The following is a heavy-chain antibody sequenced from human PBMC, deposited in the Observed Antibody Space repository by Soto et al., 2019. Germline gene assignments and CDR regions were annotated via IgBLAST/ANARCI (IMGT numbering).Heavy chain of an antibody. J-gene: IGHJ5*02. D-gene: IGHD3-10*01. CDR1: GYTFTSYG. V-gene: IGHV1-18*01. CDR3: ARAFLGPARGGWFDP. CDR2: ISAYNGNT. Sequence: ASVKVSCKASGYTFTSYGISWVRQAPGQGLEWMGWISAYNGNTNYAQKLQGRVTMTTDTSTSTAYMELRSLRSDDTAVYYCARAFLGPARGGWFDPWGQGTLVTVSS.